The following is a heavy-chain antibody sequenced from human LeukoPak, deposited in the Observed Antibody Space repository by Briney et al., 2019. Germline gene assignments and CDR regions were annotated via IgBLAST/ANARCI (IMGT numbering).Heavy chain of an antibody. CDR1: GYTFTGYY. D-gene: IGHD4-17*01. Sequence: ASVKVSCKASGYTFTGYYMHWVRHAPAQGLEWMGWINPNSGGTNYAQKFQGRVTMTRDTSISTAYMELSGLRSDDTAVYYCARDMGQGLRIYYYYGMDVWGQGTTVTVSS. J-gene: IGHJ6*02. CDR3: ARDMGQGLRIYYYYGMDV. V-gene: IGHV1-2*02. CDR2: INPNSGGT.